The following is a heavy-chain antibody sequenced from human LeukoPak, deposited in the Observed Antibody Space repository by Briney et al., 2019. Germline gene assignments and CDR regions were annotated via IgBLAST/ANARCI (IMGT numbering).Heavy chain of an antibody. V-gene: IGHV1-18*01. CDR1: GYTFTRYG. CDR2: ISAYNGSA. J-gene: IGHJ4*02. Sequence: ASVKVSCKASGYTFTRYGISWVRQAPGQGLEWMGWISAYNGSANYAQKLQDRVTMTTDTSTSTAYMELRSLRSDDTAVYYCARDWASYGGTSPYWGQGTLVTVSS. CDR3: ARDWASYGGTSPY. D-gene: IGHD4-23*01.